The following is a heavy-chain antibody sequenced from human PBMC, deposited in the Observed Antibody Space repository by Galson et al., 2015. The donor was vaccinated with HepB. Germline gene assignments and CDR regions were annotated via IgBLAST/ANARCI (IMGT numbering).Heavy chain of an antibody. CDR1: GGTFSSYT. D-gene: IGHD2-2*01. CDR3: ARGGMGVVVPAAIGGYYYYGMDV. V-gene: IGHV1-69*02. CDR2: IIPILGIA. Sequence: SVKVSCKASGGTFSSYTISWVRQAPGQGLEWMGRIIPILGIANYAQKFQGRVTITADKSTSTAYMELSSLRSEDTAVYYCARGGMGVVVPAAIGGYYYYGMDVWGQGTTVTVSS. J-gene: IGHJ6*02.